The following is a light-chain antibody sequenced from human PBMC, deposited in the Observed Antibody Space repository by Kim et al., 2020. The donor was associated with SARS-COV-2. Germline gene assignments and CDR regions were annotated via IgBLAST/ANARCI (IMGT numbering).Light chain of an antibody. V-gene: IGKV3-20*01. CDR1: QSVSSSY. CDR2: GAS. J-gene: IGKJ4*01. Sequence: PGERPHLSCRTSQSVSSSYLAWYQQKPGQAPRLLIYGASSRATGIPDRFSGSGSGTDFTLTISRLEPEDFAVYYCQQSGSSPLTFGGGTKVDIK. CDR3: QQSGSSPLT.